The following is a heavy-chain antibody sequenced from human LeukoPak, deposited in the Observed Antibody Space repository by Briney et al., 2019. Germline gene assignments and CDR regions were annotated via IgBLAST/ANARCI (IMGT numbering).Heavy chain of an antibody. V-gene: IGHV4-38-2*02. Sequence: PSETLSLTCTVSGYSISSGYYWGWIRQPPGKGLEWIGSIYHSGSTYYNPSLKSRVTIPVDTSKNQFSLKLSSVTAADTAVYYCVMTTVVTLFDYWGQGTLVTVSS. CDR2: IYHSGST. CDR3: VMTTVVTLFDY. J-gene: IGHJ4*02. CDR1: GYSISSGYY. D-gene: IGHD4-23*01.